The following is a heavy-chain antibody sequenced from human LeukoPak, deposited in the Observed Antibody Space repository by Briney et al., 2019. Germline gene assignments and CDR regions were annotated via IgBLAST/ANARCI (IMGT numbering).Heavy chain of an antibody. Sequence: PSETLSLTCAVYGGSFSGYYWSWIRQPPGKGLEWIGEINHSGSTNYNPSLKSRVTISVDTSKNQFSLKLSSVTAADTAVYYCARRGAGANYFDYWGQGTLVTVSS. CDR1: GGSFSGYY. J-gene: IGHJ4*02. V-gene: IGHV4-34*01. CDR2: INHSGST. D-gene: IGHD1-26*01. CDR3: ARRGAGANYFDY.